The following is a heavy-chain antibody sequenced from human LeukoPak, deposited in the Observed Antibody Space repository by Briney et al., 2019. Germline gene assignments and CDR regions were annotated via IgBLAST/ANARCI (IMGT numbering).Heavy chain of an antibody. CDR1: GFTFSSYW. V-gene: IGHV3-7*01. J-gene: IGHJ4*02. Sequence: PGGSLRLSCAASGFTFSSYWMSWVRQAPGKGLEWVANIKQDGSEKYYVDSVKGRFTISRDNTKNSLYLQMISLRAEDTAVYYCARDRGGYSSSWGPGTFDYWGQGTLVTVSS. CDR3: ARDRGGYSSSWGPGTFDY. D-gene: IGHD6-13*01. CDR2: IKQDGSEK.